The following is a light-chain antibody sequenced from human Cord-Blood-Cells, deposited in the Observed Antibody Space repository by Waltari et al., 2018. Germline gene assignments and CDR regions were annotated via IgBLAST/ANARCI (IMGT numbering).Light chain of an antibody. Sequence: QSALTQPASVSGSPGQSLTISCPGTSRDVGGYHYVSWYQQHPGKAPKLMIYEVSNRPSGVSNRFSGSKSGNTASLTISGLQAEDEADYYCSSYTSSSTLVFGTGTKVTVL. CDR2: EVS. J-gene: IGLJ1*01. CDR1: SRDVGGYHY. V-gene: IGLV2-14*01. CDR3: SSYTSSSTLV.